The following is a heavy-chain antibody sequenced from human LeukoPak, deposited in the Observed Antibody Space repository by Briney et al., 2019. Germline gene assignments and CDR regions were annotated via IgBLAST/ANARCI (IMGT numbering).Heavy chain of an antibody. CDR2: IIPILGMA. CDR1: GGTFSSYA. CDR3: ARAEGNYYGSGSPEYYFDY. D-gene: IGHD3-10*01. V-gene: IGHV1-69*04. J-gene: IGHJ4*02. Sequence: SVKVSCKASGGTFSSYAISWVRQAPGQGLEWMGRIIPILGMANYAQKFQGRVTITADKSTSTAYMELSSLRSEDTAVYYCARAEGNYYGSGSPEYYFDYWGQGTLVTVSS.